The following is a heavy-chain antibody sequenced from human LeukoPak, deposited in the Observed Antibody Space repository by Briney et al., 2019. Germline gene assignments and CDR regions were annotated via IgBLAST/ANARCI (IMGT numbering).Heavy chain of an antibody. CDR1: GYTLTSTG. D-gene: IGHD6-13*01. V-gene: IGHV1-18*01. Sequence: WASVEVSCKASGYTLTSTGINWVRQAPGQGLEWMAWISPYNGNTKYARKFQGRVTVTTDTSTTTAYMDLRSLRSDDTAVYYCTRDYLTAAGSDAFDIWGQGTLVTVSS. CDR3: TRDYLTAAGSDAFDI. J-gene: IGHJ3*02. CDR2: ISPYNGNT.